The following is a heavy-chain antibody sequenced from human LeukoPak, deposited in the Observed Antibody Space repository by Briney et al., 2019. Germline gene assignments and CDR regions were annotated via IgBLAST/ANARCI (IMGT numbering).Heavy chain of an antibody. CDR1: GFTFSSYA. Sequence: PGGTLTLSCAASGFTFSSYARHWVRQAPGKGLEWVAVISYDGSNKYYADSVKGRFTISRDNAKNSLFLQMNSLRDEDTAVYYCARDMYYGDYEIDYWGQGTLVTVSS. J-gene: IGHJ4*02. D-gene: IGHD4-17*01. CDR3: ARDMYYGDYEIDY. CDR2: ISYDGSNK. V-gene: IGHV3-30-3*01.